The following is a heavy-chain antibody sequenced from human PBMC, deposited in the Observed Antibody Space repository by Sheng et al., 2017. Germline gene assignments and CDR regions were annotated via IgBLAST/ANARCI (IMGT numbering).Heavy chain of an antibody. J-gene: IGHJ4*02. CDR3: ARMRGYTYGSFYFDY. D-gene: IGHD5-18*01. CDR1: GGTFSSYT. CDR2: IIPILGLA. V-gene: IGHV1-69*10. Sequence: VQSGAELKKPGSSVRVSCKASGGTFSSYTFSWVRQAPGQGLEWMGDIIPILGLANYAQKLQGRLTNTADKSTNTAYMELSSLTSEDTAVYYCARMRGYTYGSFYFDYWGQGTLVTVSS.